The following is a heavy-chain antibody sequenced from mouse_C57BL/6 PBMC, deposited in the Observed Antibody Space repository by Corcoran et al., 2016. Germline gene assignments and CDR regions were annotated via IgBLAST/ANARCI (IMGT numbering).Heavy chain of an antibody. CDR1: GYSITSGYY. J-gene: IGHJ1*03. CDR2: ISYDGSN. CDR3: ARYGYYWVWYFDV. Sequence: DVQLQESGPGLVKPSQSLSLTCSVTGYSITSGYYWNWIRQFPGNKLEWMGYISYDGSNNYNPSLKNRISITRDTSKNQFFLKLNSVTTEDTATYYCARYGYYWVWYFDVWGTGTTVTVSS. V-gene: IGHV3-6*01. D-gene: IGHD2-3*01.